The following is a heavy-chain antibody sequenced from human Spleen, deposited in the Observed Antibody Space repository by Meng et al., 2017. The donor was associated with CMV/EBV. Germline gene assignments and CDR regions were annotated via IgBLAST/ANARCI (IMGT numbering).Heavy chain of an antibody. CDR1: GGSISSGDYY. J-gene: IGHJ4*02. CDR3: AREVGDY. Sequence: QVQLQQWGAGMLKPSQTLPLTCKVSGGSISSGDYYWSWIRQLPGKGLEWIGYIYYSGSTYYNPSLKSRVTISVDTSKNQFSLKLSSVTAADTAVYYCAREVGDYWGQGTLVTVSS. V-gene: IGHV4-30-4*08. CDR2: IYYSGST. D-gene: IGHD1-26*01.